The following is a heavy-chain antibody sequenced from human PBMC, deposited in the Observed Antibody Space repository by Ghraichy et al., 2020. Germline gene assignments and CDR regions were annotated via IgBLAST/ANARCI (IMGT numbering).Heavy chain of an antibody. CDR3: ATNSNYEAGY. V-gene: IGHV3-33*01. J-gene: IGHJ4*02. Sequence: GGSLRLSCAASGFTFSSYGMHWVRQAPGKGLEWVAVIWYDGSNKYYADSVKGRFTISRDNSKKTLYLQMNSLRAEDTAVYYCATNSNYEAGYWGQGTLVTVSS. CDR2: IWYDGSNK. CDR1: GFTFSSYG. D-gene: IGHD4-11*01.